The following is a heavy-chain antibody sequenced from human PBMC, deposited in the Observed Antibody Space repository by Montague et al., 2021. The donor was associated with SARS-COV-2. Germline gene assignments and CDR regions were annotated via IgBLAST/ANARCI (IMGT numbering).Heavy chain of an antibody. J-gene: IGHJ6*02. D-gene: IGHD6-19*01. CDR1: GDSVFKHSRR. V-gene: IGHV6-1*01. CDR3: AREQQWLGAVYYYYGMDV. CDR2: TYHRYKWYN. Sequence: CAISGDSVFKHSRRSDGHTSSLQSRRDFVCRTYHRYKWYNDYALSVKSRITINPDTSKNQFSLQLNSVTPEDTAVYYCAREQQWLGAVYYYYGMDVWGQGTTVTVSS.